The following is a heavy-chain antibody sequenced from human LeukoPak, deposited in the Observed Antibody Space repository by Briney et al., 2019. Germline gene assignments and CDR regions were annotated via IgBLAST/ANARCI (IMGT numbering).Heavy chain of an antibody. CDR2: FNPSGGST. Sequence: ASVKVSCKASGYTFTSYYMRWVRQAPGQGLEWMGIFNPSGGSTSYAQKFQGRVTMTRDTSTSTVYMELSSLRSEDTAVYYCARDLVDWTLDYWGQGTLVTVSS. J-gene: IGHJ4*02. V-gene: IGHV1-46*01. D-gene: IGHD1-1*01. CDR3: ARDLVDWTLDY. CDR1: GYTFTSYY.